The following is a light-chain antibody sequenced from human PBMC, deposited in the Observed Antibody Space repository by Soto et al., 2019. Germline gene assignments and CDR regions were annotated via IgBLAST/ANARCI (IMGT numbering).Light chain of an antibody. CDR3: HQYGSSRFT. CDR1: QSISSSY. CDR2: GAS. Sequence: EIVLTQSPGTLSLSPGERATLSCRASQSISSSYLAWYQQKHGQAPRLLVYGASSRATGIPDRFSGSGSGTDFTLTISRLEPEDFAVYYCHQYGSSRFTFGPGTKVDIK. J-gene: IGKJ3*01. V-gene: IGKV3-20*01.